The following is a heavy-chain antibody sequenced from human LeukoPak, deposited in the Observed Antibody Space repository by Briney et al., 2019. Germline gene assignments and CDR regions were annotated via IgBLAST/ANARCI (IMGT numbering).Heavy chain of an antibody. J-gene: IGHJ4*02. CDR1: GFTFSSYE. Sequence: GGSLRLSCAASGFTFSSYEMNWVRQAPGKGLEWVSHISSSGSTIYYADSVKGRFTISRDNAKNSLYLQMNSLRAEDTAVYYCAREEDIVVVPAALVDYWGQGTLVTVSS. CDR2: ISSSGSTI. CDR3: AREEDIVVVPAALVDY. D-gene: IGHD2-2*01. V-gene: IGHV3-48*03.